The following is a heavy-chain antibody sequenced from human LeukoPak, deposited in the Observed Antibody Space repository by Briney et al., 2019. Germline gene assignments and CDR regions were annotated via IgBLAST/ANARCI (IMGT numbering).Heavy chain of an antibody. J-gene: IGHJ3*02. CDR2: TYYRSKWYN. CDR3: ARNWRDAFDI. D-gene: IGHD1-1*01. V-gene: IGHV6-1*01. Sequence: TLXLTCAISGDSXSXNSAAWNWIRQSPSRGLEWLGRTYYRSKWYNDYAVSVKSRITINPDTSKNQFSLQLNSVTPEDTAVYYCARNWRDAFDIWGQGTMVTVSS. CDR1: GDSXSXNSAA.